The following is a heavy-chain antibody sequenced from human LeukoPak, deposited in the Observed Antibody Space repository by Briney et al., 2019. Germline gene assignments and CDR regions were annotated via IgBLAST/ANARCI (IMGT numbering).Heavy chain of an antibody. CDR1: GGSISSSSHY. CDR3: ASARTSSRSWFTFDY. J-gene: IGHJ4*02. Sequence: KASETMSLTCTVSGGSISSSSHYWGWIRQPPGKGLEWIGSIYYGGSTYYNPSLKSRVTISVDASKNQLSLKLSSVTAADTAVYYCASARTSSRSWFTFDYWGQGILVTVSS. V-gene: IGHV4-39*01. D-gene: IGHD6-13*01. CDR2: IYYGGST.